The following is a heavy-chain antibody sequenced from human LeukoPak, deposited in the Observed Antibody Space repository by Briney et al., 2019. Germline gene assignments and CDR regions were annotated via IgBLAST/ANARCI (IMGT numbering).Heavy chain of an antibody. D-gene: IGHD3/OR15-3a*01. CDR2: ISSSSSYI. CDR1: GFTFSTYT. CDR3: ARWTDYYGMDV. Sequence: PGGSLRLSCAASGFTFSTYTMTWVRQAPGKGLEWVSSISSSSSYIYYADSVKGRFTISRDDAKNTLYLQMNTLRAEDTAVYYCARWTDYYGMDVWGHGTTVTVSS. V-gene: IGHV3-21*01. J-gene: IGHJ6*02.